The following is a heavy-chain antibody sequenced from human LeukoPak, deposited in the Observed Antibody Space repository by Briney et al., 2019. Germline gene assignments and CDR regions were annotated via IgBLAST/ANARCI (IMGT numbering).Heavy chain of an antibody. V-gene: IGHV3-23*01. CDR3: AKRLRVWFGELFDY. Sequence: RGSLRLSCAASGFTFSSYAMSWVRQAPGKGLEWVSAISGSGGSTYYADSVKGRFTISRDKSKNTLYLQMNSLRAEQSAIYYCAKRLRVWFGELFDYWGQGTLVTVSS. CDR2: ISGSGGST. J-gene: IGHJ4*02. D-gene: IGHD3-10*01. CDR1: GFTFSSYA.